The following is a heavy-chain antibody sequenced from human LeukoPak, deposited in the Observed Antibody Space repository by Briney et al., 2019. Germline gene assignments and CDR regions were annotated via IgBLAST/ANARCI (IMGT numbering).Heavy chain of an antibody. Sequence: GGSLRLSCAASGFTFSSYVMHWVRQTPGKGLEWVAILSSDGVNKRYADFVQGRFTVSRDNFKNTLYLQMDSLTAEDTAFYYCARDPGTIFDVPNFQFELWGQGTLVTVSS. V-gene: IGHV3-30-3*01. CDR2: LSSDGVNK. J-gene: IGHJ4*02. CDR1: GFTFSSYV. CDR3: ARDPGTIFDVPNFQFEL. D-gene: IGHD3-3*02.